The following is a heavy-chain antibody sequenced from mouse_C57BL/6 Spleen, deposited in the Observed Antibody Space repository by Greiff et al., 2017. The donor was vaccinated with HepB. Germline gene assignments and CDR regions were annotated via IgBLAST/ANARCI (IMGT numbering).Heavy chain of an antibody. J-gene: IGHJ2*01. CDR3: ARETTVVAKDFDY. Sequence: QVQLQQSGAELAKPGASVKLSCKASGYTFTSYWMHWVKQRPGQGLEWIGYINPSSGYTKYNQKFKDKATLTADKSSSTAYMQLSSLTYEDSAVYYCARETTVVAKDFDYWGQGTTLTVSS. V-gene: IGHV1-7*01. D-gene: IGHD1-1*01. CDR2: INPSSGYT. CDR1: GYTFTSYW.